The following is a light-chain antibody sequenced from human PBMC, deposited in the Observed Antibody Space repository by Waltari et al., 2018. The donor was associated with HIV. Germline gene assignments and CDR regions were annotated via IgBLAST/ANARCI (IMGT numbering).Light chain of an antibody. J-gene: IGKJ3*01. CDR3: QQYGNSPFT. V-gene: IGKV3-20*01. CDR2: GAS. CDR1: QRVPNSF. Sequence: EIVLPQSPGTLSLSPGDRATLSCRASQRVPNSFLAWYQQKPGLAPRLLSYGASSRAPGIPDRVSGSGSGTDFTLTISRLEPEDFALYYCQQYGNSPFTFGPGTKVEMK.